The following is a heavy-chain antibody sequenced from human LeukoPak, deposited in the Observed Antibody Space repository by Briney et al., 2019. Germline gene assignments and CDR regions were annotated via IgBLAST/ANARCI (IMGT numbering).Heavy chain of an antibody. J-gene: IGHJ6*03. CDR3: ASAASSWSYYYYYMDV. Sequence: SQTLSLTCTVSGGPISSGGYYWSWIRQPPGKGLEWIGYIYHSGSTYYNPSLRSRVTISVDRSKNQFSLKLSSVTAADTAVYYCASAASSWSYYYYYMDVWGKGTTVTVSS. V-gene: IGHV4-30-2*01. CDR1: GGPISSGGYY. CDR2: IYHSGST. D-gene: IGHD6-13*01.